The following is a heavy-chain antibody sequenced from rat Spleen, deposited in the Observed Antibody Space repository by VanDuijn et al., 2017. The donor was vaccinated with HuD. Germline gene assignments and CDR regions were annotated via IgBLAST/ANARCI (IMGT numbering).Heavy chain of an antibody. V-gene: IGHV5-25*01. J-gene: IGHJ3*01. Sequence: EVQLVESGGGLVQPGRSLKLSCAASGFTFSNYYMAWVRQAPKKGLEWVATISTSGSRTYYPDSVKGRFTISRDNAKSSLYLQMNSLKSEDTATYYCARQGNNYFDYWGQGTLVTVSS. D-gene: IGHD1-10*01. CDR2: ISTSGSRT. CDR3: ARQGNNYFDY. CDR1: GFTFSNYY.